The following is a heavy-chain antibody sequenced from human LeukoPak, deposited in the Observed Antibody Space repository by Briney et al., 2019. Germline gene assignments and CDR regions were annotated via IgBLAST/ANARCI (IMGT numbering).Heavy chain of an antibody. CDR3: AKDCLYNWNDGNFDY. D-gene: IGHD1-20*01. Sequence: PGGSLRLSCAASGFTVSSNYMSWVRQAPGKGLEWVSVIYSGGSTYHADSVKGRFTISRDNSKNTLYLQMNSLRAEDTAVYYCAKDCLYNWNDGNFDYWGQGTLVTVSS. CDR1: GFTVSSNY. J-gene: IGHJ4*02. CDR2: IYSGGST. V-gene: IGHV3-53*01.